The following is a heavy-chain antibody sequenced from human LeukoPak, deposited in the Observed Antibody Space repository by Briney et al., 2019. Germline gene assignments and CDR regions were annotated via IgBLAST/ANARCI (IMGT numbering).Heavy chain of an antibody. CDR2: ISGSGGGT. J-gene: IGHJ4*02. CDR3: VKGGCYGSLNYLDF. D-gene: IGHD1-26*01. CDR1: GFTFSSYA. Sequence: QPGGSLRLSCAASGFTFSSYAMSWVRQAPGKGLEWVSAISGSGGGTYYADSVKGRFTISRDNSKNTLNLQMNNLGVEDTALYFCVKGGCYGSLNYLDFWGQGTLVTVSS. V-gene: IGHV3-23*01.